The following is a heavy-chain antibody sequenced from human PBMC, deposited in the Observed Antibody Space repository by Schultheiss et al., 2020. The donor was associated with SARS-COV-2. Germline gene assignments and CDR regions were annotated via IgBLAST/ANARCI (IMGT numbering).Heavy chain of an antibody. Sequence: SETLSLTCTVSGGSVSSGSYYWSWIRQPPGKGLEWIGYVRLSGSTNYNPSLKSRVTMSVDTSKIQFSLRLSSVTAADTAVYYCARVDLETALVGGLDVWGQGSTVTVSS. CDR2: VRLSGST. D-gene: IGHD5-18*01. V-gene: IGHV4-61*01. CDR1: GGSVSSGSYY. J-gene: IGHJ6*02. CDR3: ARVDLETALVGGLDV.